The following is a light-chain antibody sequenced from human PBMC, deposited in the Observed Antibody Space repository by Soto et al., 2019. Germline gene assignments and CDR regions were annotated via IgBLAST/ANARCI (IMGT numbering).Light chain of an antibody. J-gene: IGLJ2*01. CDR1: NIGSKS. V-gene: IGLV3-21*04. Sequence: SYELTQPPSVSVAPGKTARITCGGNNIGSKSVHWYQQKPGQAPVLVIYYDSDRPSGIPERFSGSNSGNTATLTISRVEAGDEADYYCQVWDSSSVHPGVVFGGRTKLTVL. CDR2: YDS. CDR3: QVWDSSSVHPGVV.